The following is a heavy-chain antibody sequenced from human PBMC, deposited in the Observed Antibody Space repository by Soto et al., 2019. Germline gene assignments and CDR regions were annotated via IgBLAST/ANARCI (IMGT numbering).Heavy chain of an antibody. V-gene: IGHV4-59*08. J-gene: IGHJ6*03. Sequence: SETLSLTCTVSGGSISSYYWSWIRQPPGKGLEWIGYIYYSGSTNYNPSLKSRVTISVDTSKNQFSLKLSSVTAADTAVYYCARQGNYDFWSGTYFMDVWGKGTTVTVSS. CDR2: IYYSGST. CDR3: ARQGNYDFWSGTYFMDV. CDR1: GGSISSYY. D-gene: IGHD3-3*01.